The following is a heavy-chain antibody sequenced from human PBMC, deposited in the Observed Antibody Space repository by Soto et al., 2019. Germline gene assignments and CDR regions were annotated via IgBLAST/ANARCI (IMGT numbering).Heavy chain of an antibody. V-gene: IGHV3-7*01. J-gene: IGHJ4*02. CDR2: IKQDGSGS. Sequence: PGGSLRLSCAASGFNFDNYYMAWVRQAPGKGLEWVANIKQDGSGSNYVDSLKGRFTISRDNAKNSLYLQMNNLRAEDSGVYFCARDTTGILDYWGQGTLVTVSS. CDR1: GFNFDNYY. CDR3: ARDTTGILDY. D-gene: IGHD1-1*01.